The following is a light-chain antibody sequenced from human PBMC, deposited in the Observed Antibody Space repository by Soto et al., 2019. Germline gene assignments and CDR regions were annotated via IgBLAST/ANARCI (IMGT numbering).Light chain of an antibody. V-gene: IGLV2-8*01. CDR3: SSYAGSSGV. CDR2: DVS. Sequence: QSALTQPPSASGSPGQSVTISCTGTSSDVGAYNYVSWYQQHPGKAPKLMIYDVSKRPSGVPYRFSGSESGNAASLTVSGLQGEDEADYFCSSYAGSSGVFGGGIKLTVL. CDR1: SSDVGAYNY. J-gene: IGLJ3*02.